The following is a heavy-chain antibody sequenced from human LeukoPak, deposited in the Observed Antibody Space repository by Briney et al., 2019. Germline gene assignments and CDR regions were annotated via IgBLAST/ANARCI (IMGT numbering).Heavy chain of an antibody. Sequence: ASVKVSCKASGYTFTGYYMHWVRQAPGQGLEWMGWINPNSGGTNYAQKFQGRVTMTRNTSISTAYMELSSLRSEDTAVYYCARGPYYDSSGYVWFDPWGQGTLVTVSS. D-gene: IGHD3-22*01. CDR3: ARGPYYDSSGYVWFDP. J-gene: IGHJ5*02. V-gene: IGHV1-2*02. CDR2: INPNSGGT. CDR1: GYTFTGYY.